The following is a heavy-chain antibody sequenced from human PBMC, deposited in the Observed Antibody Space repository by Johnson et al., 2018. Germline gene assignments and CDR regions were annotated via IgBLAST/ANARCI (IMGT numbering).Heavy chain of an antibody. Sequence: VQLVQSGGGVVQXGRSLRLSCAATAFTVSSNYMSWVRQAPGKGLEWVSVIYSGGSTYYADSVKGRFTIPRDNAKNSLYLQMNSLRAEDTAVYYCAREGPGDYDSSGYYYSRRPFQHWGQGTLVTVSS. CDR3: AREGPGDYDSSGYYYSRRPFQH. CDR2: IYSGGST. D-gene: IGHD3-22*01. J-gene: IGHJ1*01. V-gene: IGHV3-66*01. CDR1: AFTVSSNY.